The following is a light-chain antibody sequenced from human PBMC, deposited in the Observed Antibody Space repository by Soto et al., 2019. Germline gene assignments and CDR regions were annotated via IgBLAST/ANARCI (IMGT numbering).Light chain of an antibody. J-gene: IGLJ1*01. Sequence: QSALTQPPSASGSPGQSVTISCTGTSSDVGGYNYVSWYQQHPGKAPKLMIYEVSKRPSGVPDRFSGSKSGNTASLTVSGLQAEDVADYYCSSYAGSNNSVFGTGTKLTVL. V-gene: IGLV2-8*01. CDR3: SSYAGSNNSV. CDR1: SSDVGGYNY. CDR2: EVS.